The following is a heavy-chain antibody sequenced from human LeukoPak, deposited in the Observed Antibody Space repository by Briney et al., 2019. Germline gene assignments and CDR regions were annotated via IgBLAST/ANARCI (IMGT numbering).Heavy chain of an antibody. CDR1: GFTFSSYG. CDR2: ISGSGGST. Sequence: GGSLRLSCAASGFTFSSYGMSWVRQAPGKGLEWVSAISGSGGSTYYADSVKGRFTISRDNSKNTLYLQMNSLRAEDTALYYCAKVSRVNYGSGSYENWGQGTLVTVSS. CDR3: AKVSRVNYGSGSYEN. J-gene: IGHJ4*02. V-gene: IGHV3-23*01. D-gene: IGHD3-10*01.